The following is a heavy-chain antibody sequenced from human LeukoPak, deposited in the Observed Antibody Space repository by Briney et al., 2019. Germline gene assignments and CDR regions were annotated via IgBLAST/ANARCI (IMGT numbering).Heavy chain of an antibody. D-gene: IGHD3-3*01. Sequence: ASVKVSCKASGYTFTGYYMHWVRQAPGQGLERMGWINPNSGGTNYAQKFQGRVTMTRDTSISTAYMELSRLRSDDTAVYYCARDSDFWSGYYYYMDVWGNGTTATVSS. J-gene: IGHJ6*03. CDR2: INPNSGGT. CDR1: GYTFTGYY. V-gene: IGHV1-2*02. CDR3: ARDSDFWSGYYYYMDV.